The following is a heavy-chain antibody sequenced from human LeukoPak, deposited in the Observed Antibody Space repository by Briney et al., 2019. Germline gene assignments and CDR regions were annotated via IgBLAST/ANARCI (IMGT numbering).Heavy chain of an antibody. CDR3: AKAPPRDLTLIDY. CDR1: GFTFSSYG. CDR2: ISYDGSNK. V-gene: IGHV3-30*18. Sequence: GRSLRLSCAASGFTFSSYGMHWVRQAPGKGLEWVAVISYDGSNKYYADSVKGRFTISRDNSKNTLYLQMNSLRAEDTAVYYCAKAPPRDLTLIDYWGQGTLVTVSS. J-gene: IGHJ4*02.